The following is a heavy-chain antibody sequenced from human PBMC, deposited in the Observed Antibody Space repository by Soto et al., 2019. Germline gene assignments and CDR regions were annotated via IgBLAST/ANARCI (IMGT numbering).Heavy chain of an antibody. CDR3: ARELGRALWFGELSSPIFDY. CDR2: IYYSGST. CDR1: GGSISSSSYY. V-gene: IGHV4-39*02. D-gene: IGHD3-10*01. J-gene: IGHJ4*02. Sequence: SETLSLTCTVSGGSISSSSYYWGWIRQPPGKGLEWIGSIYYSGSTYYNPSLKSRVTISVDTSKNQFSLKLSSVTAADTAVYYCARELGRALWFGELSSPIFDYWGQGTLVTVSS.